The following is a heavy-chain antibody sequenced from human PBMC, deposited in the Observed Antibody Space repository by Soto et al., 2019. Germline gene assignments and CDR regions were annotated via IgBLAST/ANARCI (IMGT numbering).Heavy chain of an antibody. Sequence: EVQLVESGGGLVQPGGSLRLSCTATGFTFSASWLNWIRQAPGTGLEWVASIKEDGSEKYYRHSVRGRFTISRDNAKNSLYLQMNSLRADDTAVYHCARDRAYSAFDIWGQGTMVTVSS. J-gene: IGHJ3*02. V-gene: IGHV3-7*04. CDR1: GFTFSASW. CDR2: IKEDGSEK. CDR3: ARDRAYSAFDI. D-gene: IGHD1-26*01.